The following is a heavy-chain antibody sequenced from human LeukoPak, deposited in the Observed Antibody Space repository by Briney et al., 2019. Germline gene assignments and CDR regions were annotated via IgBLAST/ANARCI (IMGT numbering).Heavy chain of an antibody. CDR1: GFTVSSNY. J-gene: IGHJ2*01. CDR2: IYSGGST. V-gene: IGHV3-53*01. D-gene: IGHD5-24*01. CDR3: AREVVRDGYNVYWYFDL. Sequence: GGSLRLSCAASGFTVSSNYMSWVRQAPGKGREWVSVIYSGGSTYYADSVKGRFTISRDNSKNTLYLQMNSLRAEDTAVYYCAREVVRDGYNVYWYFDLWGRGTLVTVSS.